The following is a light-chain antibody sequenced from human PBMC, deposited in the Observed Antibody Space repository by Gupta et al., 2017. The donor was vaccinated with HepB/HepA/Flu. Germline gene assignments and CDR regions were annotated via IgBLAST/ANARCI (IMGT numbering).Light chain of an antibody. CDR3: CSYAGSGTFYV. CDR2: DVT. J-gene: IGLJ1*01. Sequence: QSALLPPASVYGAPGQSVTISSTAHSNDVGSNDLVSWYQHHPGKAPKLMIYDVTKRPSGVSNRFSGSKSGNTASLTISGLQAEDEADYYCCSYAGSGTFYVFGTGTKVTVL. V-gene: IGLV2-23*02. CDR1: SNDVGSNDL.